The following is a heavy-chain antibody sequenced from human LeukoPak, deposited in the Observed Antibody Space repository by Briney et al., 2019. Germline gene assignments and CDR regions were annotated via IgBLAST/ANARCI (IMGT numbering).Heavy chain of an antibody. D-gene: IGHD6-13*01. CDR3: ARGPGSSSWYLTLEGGYYFDY. V-gene: IGHV4-39*01. J-gene: IGHJ4*02. CDR1: GGSISSSSYY. CDR2: MSHSGST. Sequence: SETLSLTCTVSGGSISSSSYYWGWIRQPPGKGLEWIGSMSHSGSTYYKASLKSRITISVDTSKNQFSLKLSSVTAADTAVYYCARGPGSSSWYLTLEGGYYFDYWGQGTLVTVS.